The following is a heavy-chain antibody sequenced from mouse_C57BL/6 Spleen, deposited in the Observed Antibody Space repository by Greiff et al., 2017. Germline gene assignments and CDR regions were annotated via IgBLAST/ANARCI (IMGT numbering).Heavy chain of an antibody. CDR1: GYTFTSYW. CDR3: ARARDCYSYYFDY. D-gene: IGHD2-3*01. Sequence: QVQLQQPGAELVRPGSSVKLSCKASGYTFTSYWMHWVKQRPIQGLEWIGNIDPSDSETHYTQKFKDKATITRDKSSSTAYMQLSSLTSEDSAVYYCARARDCYSYYFDYWGQGTTLTVSS. CDR2: IDPSDSET. V-gene: IGHV1-52*01. J-gene: IGHJ2*01.